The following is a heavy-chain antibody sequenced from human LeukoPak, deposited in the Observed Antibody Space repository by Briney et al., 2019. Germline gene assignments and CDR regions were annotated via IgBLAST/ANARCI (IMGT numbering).Heavy chain of an antibody. CDR2: IIPIFGTA. J-gene: IGHJ4*02. CDR1: EPTFSTYA. V-gene: IGHV1-69*13. Sequence: PVKVSCKPSEPTFSTYAISWVRQAPGQRLEWMGGIIPIFGTANYAQKFQGRVTITADESTSTAYMELSSLRSEDTAVYYCARGSDTGACDYWGQGTLVTVSS. D-gene: IGHD5-18*01. CDR3: ARGSDTGACDY.